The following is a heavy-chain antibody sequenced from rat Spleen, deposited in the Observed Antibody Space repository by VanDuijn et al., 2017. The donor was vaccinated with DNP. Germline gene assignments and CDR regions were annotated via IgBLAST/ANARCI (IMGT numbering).Heavy chain of an antibody. CDR1: GITFSDHN. CDR3: TVDRDGSYGVAY. CDR2: ISYNGGTP. J-gene: IGHJ3*01. V-gene: IGHV5-20*01. Sequence: EVQLVESGGGLVQPGRSLKLSCAVSGITFSDHNMAWVRQAPTSGLEWVASISYNGGTPYYRDSVKGRFTISRDNAQSTLYLQMDSLRSEDTATYYCTVDRDGSYGVAYWGQGTLVTVSS. D-gene: IGHD1-12*02.